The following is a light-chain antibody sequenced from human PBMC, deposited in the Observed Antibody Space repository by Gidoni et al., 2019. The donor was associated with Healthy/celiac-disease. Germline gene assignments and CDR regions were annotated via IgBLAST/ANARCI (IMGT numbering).Light chain of an antibody. V-gene: IGKV1-8*01. CDR3: QQYYSYQYT. CDR1: QGISSY. Sequence: AIRMTQSPSSLSASTGDRVTITCRASQGISSYLAWYQQKPGKAPKLLIYAASTLQSGVPSRFSGSGSGTDFTLTISCLQSEDFATYHCQQYYSYQYTFGQGTKLEIK. CDR2: AAS. J-gene: IGKJ2*01.